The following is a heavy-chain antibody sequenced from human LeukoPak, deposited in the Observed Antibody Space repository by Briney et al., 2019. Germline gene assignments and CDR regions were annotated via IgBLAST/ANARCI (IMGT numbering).Heavy chain of an antibody. CDR2: ISGSGGST. CDR1: GFTFSSYA. J-gene: IGHJ5*02. Sequence: GGSLRLSCAASGFTFSSYAMSWVRQAPGKGLEWVSAISGSGGSTYYADSVEGRFTISRDNSKNTLYLQMNSLRAEDTAVYYCARDQGGKGTNWFDPWGQGTLVTVSS. V-gene: IGHV3-23*01. CDR3: ARDQGGKGTNWFDP. D-gene: IGHD1-1*01.